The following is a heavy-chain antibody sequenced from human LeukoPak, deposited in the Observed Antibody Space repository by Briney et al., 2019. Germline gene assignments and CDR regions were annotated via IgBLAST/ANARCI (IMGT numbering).Heavy chain of an antibody. D-gene: IGHD1-26*01. CDR3: ARALRSGSYREFDY. CDR1: GYTFTNYF. CDR2: INPNSGGT. Sequence: ASVKVSCKASGYTFTNYFMHWVRQAPGQGLEWMGWINPNSGGTDYAQKFQGRVTMTRDTSISTAYMELSRLRSDDTAVYYCARALRSGSYREFDYWGQGTLVTVSS. V-gene: IGHV1-2*02. J-gene: IGHJ4*02.